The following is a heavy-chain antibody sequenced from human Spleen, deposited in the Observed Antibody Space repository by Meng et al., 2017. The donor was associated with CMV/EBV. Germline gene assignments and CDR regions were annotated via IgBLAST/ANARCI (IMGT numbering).Heavy chain of an antibody. CDR2: FDPEDGET. J-gene: IGHJ4*02. Sequence: ASVKVSCKVSAHTRTELSMQWVRQAPGKGLEWMGGFDPEDGETIYAQKFQGRVTMTEDTSTDTAYMELSSLRSEDTAVYYCATGPKAIAARPRTFYFDYWGQGTLVTVSS. CDR1: AHTRTELS. CDR3: ATGPKAIAARPRTFYFDY. V-gene: IGHV1-24*01. D-gene: IGHD6-6*01.